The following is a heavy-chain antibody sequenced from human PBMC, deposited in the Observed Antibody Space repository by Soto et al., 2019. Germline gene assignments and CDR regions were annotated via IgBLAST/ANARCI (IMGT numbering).Heavy chain of an antibody. CDR3: AKDRTIASRNFDD. J-gene: IGHJ4*02. V-gene: IGHV3-23*01. CDR1: GFIFSDHA. CDR2: ISGSVGST. D-gene: IGHD6-13*01. Sequence: GGALRLSCEGSGFIFSDHAMGWVRQAPGKGLEWVSAISGSVGSTYYADSVKGRFTISRDNSKNTLYLQMNSLRDEDTAVYYCAKDRTIASRNFDDWGQGALVTVSS.